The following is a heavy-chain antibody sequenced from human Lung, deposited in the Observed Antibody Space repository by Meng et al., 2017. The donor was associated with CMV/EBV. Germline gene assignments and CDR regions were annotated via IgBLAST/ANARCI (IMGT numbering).Heavy chain of an antibody. CDR2: IGTVGDT. CDR3: ARARSPTQFDY. V-gene: IGHV3-13*01. CDR1: GFTFSTYD. J-gene: IGHJ4*02. Sequence: SCTASGFTFSTYDFHWVRQPTGKGLEWVSSIGTVGDTYSIGSVKGRFIISREDDKNSVYLQMNGLRDGDTGLYYCARARSPTQFDYWGQGALVTVSS.